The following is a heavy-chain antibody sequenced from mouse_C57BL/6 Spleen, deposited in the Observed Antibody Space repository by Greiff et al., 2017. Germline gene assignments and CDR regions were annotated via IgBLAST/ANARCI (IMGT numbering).Heavy chain of an antibody. CDR2: ISYDGSN. CDR1: GYSITSGYY. CDR3: ARGGIYYGNYDAMDY. D-gene: IGHD2-1*01. Sequence: EVKLQESGPGLVKPSQSLSLTCSVTGYSITSGYYWNWIRQFPGNKLEWMGYISYDGSNNYNPSLKNRISITRDTSKNQFFLKLNSVTTEDTATYYCARGGIYYGNYDAMDYWGQGTSVTVSS. V-gene: IGHV3-6*01. J-gene: IGHJ4*01.